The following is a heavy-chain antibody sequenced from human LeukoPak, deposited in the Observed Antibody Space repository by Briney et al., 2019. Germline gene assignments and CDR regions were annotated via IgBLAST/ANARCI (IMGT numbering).Heavy chain of an antibody. CDR2: INHSGST. Sequence: SETLSLTCAVYGGSFSGYYWSWIRQPPGKGLEWIGEINHSGSTNYNPSLKSRVTISVDTSKNQFSLKLSSVTAADTAVYYCARLRLTVAGMRGLNWFDPWGQGTLVTVSS. D-gene: IGHD6-19*01. V-gene: IGHV4-34*01. CDR3: ARLRLTVAGMRGLNWFDP. J-gene: IGHJ5*02. CDR1: GGSFSGYY.